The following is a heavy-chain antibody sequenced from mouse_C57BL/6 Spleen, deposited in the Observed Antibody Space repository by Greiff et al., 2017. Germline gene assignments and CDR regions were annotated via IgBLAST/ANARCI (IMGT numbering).Heavy chain of an antibody. J-gene: IGHJ2*01. V-gene: IGHV5-4*03. CDR1: GFTFSSYA. CDR3: ARGDYDYDDYFDY. CDR2: ISDGGSYT. D-gene: IGHD2-4*01. Sequence: EVMLVESGGGLVKPGGSLKLSCAASGFTFSSYAMSWVRQTPEKRLEWVATISDGGSYTYYPDNVKGRFTISRDNAKNNLYLQMSHLKSEDTAMYYCARGDYDYDDYFDYWGQGTTLTVSS.